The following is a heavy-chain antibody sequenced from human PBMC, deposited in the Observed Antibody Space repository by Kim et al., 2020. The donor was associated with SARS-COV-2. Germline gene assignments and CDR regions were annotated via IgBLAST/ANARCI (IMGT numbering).Heavy chain of an antibody. J-gene: IGHJ3*02. D-gene: IGHD3-16*01. CDR1: GFTFSTYT. CDR3: ARDKFAGWQQFEDGFDI. V-gene: IGHV3-21*01. Sequence: GGSLRLSCAASGFTFSTYTMNWVRQAPGKGLEWVSSIGSSSSYIYYADSVKGRFTISRDNAKNSLFLQMNSLRAEDTAVYSCARDKFAGWQQFEDGFDIWGQGTMVTVSS. CDR2: IGSSSSYI.